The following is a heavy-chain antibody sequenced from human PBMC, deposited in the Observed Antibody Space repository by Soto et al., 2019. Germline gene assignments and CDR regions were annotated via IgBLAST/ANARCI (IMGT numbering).Heavy chain of an antibody. CDR3: ARENYYGSGITGYYYGMDV. CDR1: GGSIGSSNW. V-gene: IGHV4-4*02. Sequence: SETLSLTCAVSGGSIGSSNWWSWVRQPPGKGLEWIGEIYHSGSTNYNPSLKSRVTISVDKSKNQFSLKLSSVTAADTAVYYCARENYYGSGITGYYYGMDVWGQGTTVTVSS. D-gene: IGHD3-10*01. J-gene: IGHJ6*02. CDR2: IYHSGST.